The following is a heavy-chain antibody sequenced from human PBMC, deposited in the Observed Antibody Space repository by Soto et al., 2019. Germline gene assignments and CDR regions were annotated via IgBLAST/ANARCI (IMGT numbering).Heavy chain of an antibody. V-gene: IGHV3-23*01. CDR2: ISDGGDLI. D-gene: IGHD2-15*01. J-gene: IGHJ4*02. Sequence: PGGSLRLSCAASGFPFSNHAMSWVRQAPGKGLEWVSGISDGGDLIYYADSVKGRFSMSRDNSENMLYLQMTNLRAEDTASYFCAKRQGTGLAAKNFDFPGQVTLVTVSS. CDR3: AKRQGTGLAAKNFDF. CDR1: GFPFSNHA.